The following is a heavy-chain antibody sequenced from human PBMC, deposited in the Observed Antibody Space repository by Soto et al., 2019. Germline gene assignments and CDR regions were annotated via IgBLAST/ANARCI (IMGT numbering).Heavy chain of an antibody. J-gene: IGHJ4*02. CDR3: ARHVSVPGFEYYFDQ. CDR1: GGSISSSSYY. D-gene: IGHD3-16*01. CDR2: INYSGNT. Sequence: QLQVQESGPGLVKPSETLSLTCTVSGGSISSSSYYWAWIRQPPGKGLEWIGNINYSGNTYYNPSLRSRVAISVDTSKNQFSLKVTSVTAADTAVYFCARHVSVPGFEYYFDQWGQGTLVTVSS. V-gene: IGHV4-39*01.